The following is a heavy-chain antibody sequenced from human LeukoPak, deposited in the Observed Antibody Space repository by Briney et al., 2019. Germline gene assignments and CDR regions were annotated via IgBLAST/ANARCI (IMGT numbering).Heavy chain of an antibody. CDR3: ARGASSAWYQNFDY. CDR2: VNSDGSGT. J-gene: IGHJ4*02. D-gene: IGHD6-19*01. Sequence: PGGSLRLSCAAAGFTFSSYWVHWVRQAPGKGLVWVSHVNSDGSGTSYADSVKGRFTISRDNAKHTLYLQMNSLRAEDTAVYYCARGASSAWYQNFDYWGQGTLVTVSS. CDR1: GFTFSSYW. V-gene: IGHV3-74*01.